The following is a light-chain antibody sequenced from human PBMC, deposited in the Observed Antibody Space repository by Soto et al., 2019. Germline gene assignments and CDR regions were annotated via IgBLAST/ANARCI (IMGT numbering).Light chain of an antibody. CDR1: QSVSSSD. CDR3: QQYGSSPQGLT. Sequence: EIVLTQSPGTLSLSPGERAPLSCRASQSVSSSDLAWYQQKPGQAPRLLIYGASSRATGIPDRFSGSGSGTDFTLTISRLEPEDFAVYYCQQYGSSPQGLTFGGGTKVDIK. CDR2: GAS. V-gene: IGKV3-20*01. J-gene: IGKJ4*01.